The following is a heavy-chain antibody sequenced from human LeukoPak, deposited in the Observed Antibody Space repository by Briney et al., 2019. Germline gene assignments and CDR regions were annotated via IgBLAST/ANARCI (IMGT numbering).Heavy chain of an antibody. CDR3: ARDYDFWSGFVGY. V-gene: IGHV3-30*02. Sequence: PGGSLRLSCAASGFTFSSYGMHWVRQAPGKGLEWEAFIRYDGSNKYYADSVKGRFTISRDNSKNTLYLQMNSLRAEDTAVYYCARDYDFWSGFVGYWGQGTLVTVSS. D-gene: IGHD3-3*01. CDR1: GFTFSSYG. CDR2: IRYDGSNK. J-gene: IGHJ4*02.